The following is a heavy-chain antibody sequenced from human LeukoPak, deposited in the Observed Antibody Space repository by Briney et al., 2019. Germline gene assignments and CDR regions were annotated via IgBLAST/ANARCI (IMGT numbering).Heavy chain of an antibody. CDR3: AREWVLNYDY. J-gene: IGHJ4*02. CDR2: IKQDGSEK. CDR1: GFTFSNYW. D-gene: IGHD2-8*01. Sequence: GGSLRLSCVASGFTFSNYWMNWVRQAPGKGLEWVANIKQDGSEKYYVDSVKGRFTISRDNAKNSLYLQMNSLRAEDTAVYYCAREWVLNYDYWGQGTLVTVSS. V-gene: IGHV3-7*01.